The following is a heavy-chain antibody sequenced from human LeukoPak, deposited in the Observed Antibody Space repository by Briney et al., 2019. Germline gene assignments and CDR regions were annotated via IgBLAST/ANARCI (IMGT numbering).Heavy chain of an antibody. CDR1: GDSISSFY. Sequence: SETLSLTCTVSGDSISSFYWTWIRQPPGKGLEWIGYIYCSGSTNYNPSLKSRVTMSVDTSKNQFSLKLSSVTAADTAVYYCASGSIVGVLWGWGQGTLVTVSS. J-gene: IGHJ4*02. V-gene: IGHV4-59*01. D-gene: IGHD1-26*01. CDR2: IYCSGST. CDR3: ASGSIVGVLWG.